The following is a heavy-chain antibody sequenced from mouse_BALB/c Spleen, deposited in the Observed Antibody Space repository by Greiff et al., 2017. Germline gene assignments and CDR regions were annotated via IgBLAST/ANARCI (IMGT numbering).Heavy chain of an antibody. Sequence: QVQLKESGPGILQPSQTLSLTCSFSGFSLSTSGMGVSWIRQPSGKGLEWLAHIYWDDDKRYNPSLKSRLTISKDTSSNQVFLKITSVDTADTATYYCARGGLTGFYAMDYWGQGTSVTVSS. J-gene: IGHJ4*01. V-gene: IGHV8-12*01. D-gene: IGHD4-1*01. CDR3: ARGGLTGFYAMDY. CDR1: GFSLSTSGMG. CDR2: IYWDDDK.